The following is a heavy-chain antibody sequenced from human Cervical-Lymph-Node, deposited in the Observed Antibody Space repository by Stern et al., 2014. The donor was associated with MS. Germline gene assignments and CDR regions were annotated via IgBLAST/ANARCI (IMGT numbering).Heavy chain of an antibody. CDR2: INTNTGNP. D-gene: IGHD2-15*01. CDR1: GYTFTSYA. Sequence: VHLVESWSELKKPGASVKVSCKASGYTFTSYAMNWVRQAPGQGLEWMGWINTNTGNPTYAQGFTGRFVFSLDTSVSTAYLQISSLKAEDTAVYYCARAELLYYYYGMDVWGQGTTVTVSS. V-gene: IGHV7-4-1*02. J-gene: IGHJ6*02. CDR3: ARAELLYYYYGMDV.